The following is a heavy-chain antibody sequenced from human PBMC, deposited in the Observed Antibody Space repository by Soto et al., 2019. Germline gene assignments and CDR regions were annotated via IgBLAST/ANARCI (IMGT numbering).Heavy chain of an antibody. J-gene: IGHJ6*02. CDR3: ARDRTGTYDYYGMDV. V-gene: IGHV4-31*03. CDR2: IYYSGST. CDR1: GGSISSGGYY. Sequence: QVQLQESGPGLVKPSQTLSLTCTVSGGSISSGGYYWSWIRQHPGKGLEWIGYIYYSGSTYYNPSLKSRVTISVDTSKNQFSLKLSSVTAADTAVYYCARDRTGTYDYYGMDVWGQGTTVTVSS. D-gene: IGHD1-1*01.